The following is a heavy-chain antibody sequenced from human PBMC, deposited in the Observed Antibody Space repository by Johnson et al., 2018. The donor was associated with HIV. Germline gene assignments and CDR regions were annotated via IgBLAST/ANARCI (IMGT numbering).Heavy chain of an antibody. J-gene: IGHJ3*02. Sequence: VQLVESGGGLVQPGGSLRLSCAASGFTFSSYAMHWVRQAPGKGLEYVAAISCDGGSSYSANSVKGRFTISRDNSTNTLFLQMNSLRAEDTAVYYCAGLPDAFDIWGQGTMVTVSS. CDR2: ISCDGGSS. D-gene: IGHD5-12*01. V-gene: IGHV3-64*01. CDR1: GFTFSSYA. CDR3: AGLPDAFDI.